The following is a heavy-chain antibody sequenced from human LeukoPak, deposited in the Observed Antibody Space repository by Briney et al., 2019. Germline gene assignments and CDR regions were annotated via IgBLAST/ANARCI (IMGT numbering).Heavy chain of an antibody. Sequence: SETLSLTCTVSGGSISSRSSYWAWIRQPPGKGLEWIGSIYYSGSTNYNPSLRSRVTMSVDTSKNQFSLKLSSVTAADTAVYYCARRKVGATTSPFDYWGQGTLVTVSS. CDR1: GGSISSRSSY. D-gene: IGHD1-26*01. CDR3: ARRKVGATTSPFDY. CDR2: IYYSGST. V-gene: IGHV4-39*07. J-gene: IGHJ4*02.